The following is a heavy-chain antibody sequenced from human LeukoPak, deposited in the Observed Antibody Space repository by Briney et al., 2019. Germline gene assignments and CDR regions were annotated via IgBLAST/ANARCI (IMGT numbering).Heavy chain of an antibody. CDR2: IRYDGSNK. CDR3: AKVERYSSGWYKSPTFDYFDY. J-gene: IGHJ4*02. V-gene: IGHV3-30*02. CDR1: GFTFSSYG. D-gene: IGHD6-19*01. Sequence: GGSLRLSCAASGFTFSSYGMHRVRQAPGKGLEWVAFIRYDGSNKYYADSVKGRFTISRDNSKDTLYLQMNSLRAEDTAVYYCAKVERYSSGWYKSPTFDYFDYWGQGTLVTVSS.